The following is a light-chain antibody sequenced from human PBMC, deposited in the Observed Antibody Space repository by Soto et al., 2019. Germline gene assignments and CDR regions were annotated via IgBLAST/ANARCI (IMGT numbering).Light chain of an antibody. Sequence: QPVLTQPPSVSGAPGQRVTISCTGSNSNIGAGFDVHWYQQLPGTAPKVLIYGNTNRPSGVPDRFSGSKSGTSASLAIIGLQAEDEADYYCQSYDSSLSGSVFGGGTKLTVL. CDR1: NSNIGAGFD. J-gene: IGLJ2*01. CDR3: QSYDSSLSGSV. CDR2: GNT. V-gene: IGLV1-40*01.